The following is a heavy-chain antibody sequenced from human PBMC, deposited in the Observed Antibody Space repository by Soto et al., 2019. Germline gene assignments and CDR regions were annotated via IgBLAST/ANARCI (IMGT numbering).Heavy chain of an antibody. CDR1: GGTSISYA. CDR3: ARGGDIVVVPAAIPYHWFDP. Sequence: SVEALCRASGGTSISYANRWLRQAPGQGLQFMGGIIPIFGTANYAQKFQGRVTITADESTSTAYMELSSLRSEDTAVYYCARGGDIVVVPAAIPYHWFDPWGQGTLVTVSS. D-gene: IGHD2-2*02. V-gene: IGHV1-69*13. J-gene: IGHJ5*02. CDR2: IIPIFGTA.